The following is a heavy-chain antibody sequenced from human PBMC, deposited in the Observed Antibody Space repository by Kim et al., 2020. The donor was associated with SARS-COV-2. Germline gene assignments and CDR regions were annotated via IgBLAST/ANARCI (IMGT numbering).Heavy chain of an antibody. CDR2: IYYTGST. J-gene: IGHJ6*03. D-gene: IGHD6-25*01. CDR1: GGSINTYF. CDR3: ARDHRGGSSMDV. V-gene: IGHV4-59*01. Sequence: SETLSLTCTVSGGSINTYFWNWIRQPPGKGLEWIGHIYYTGSTNYNPSLKNRVTISVDTSKNQFSLKLNSVTAADTAVYYCARDHRGGSSMDVWGKGTTVTVSS.